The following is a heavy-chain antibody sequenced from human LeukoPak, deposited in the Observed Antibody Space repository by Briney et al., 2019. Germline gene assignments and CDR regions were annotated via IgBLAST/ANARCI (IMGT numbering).Heavy chain of an antibody. CDR1: GFTFSTYA. CDR2: ISYDGSNK. Sequence: GSXXLXCXASGFTFSTYAMHWVRQAPGKGLEWVAVISYDGSNKSYADSVKGRFTISRDNSKNTLYLQMNSLRAEDTAVYYCASEGDYWGQGTLVTVSS. CDR3: ASEGDY. J-gene: IGHJ4*02. V-gene: IGHV3-30*04.